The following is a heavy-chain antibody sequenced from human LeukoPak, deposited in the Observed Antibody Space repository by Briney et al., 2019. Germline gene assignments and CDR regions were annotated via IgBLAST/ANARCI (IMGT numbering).Heavy chain of an antibody. D-gene: IGHD6-19*01. Sequence: GGSLRLSCAASGFTFSSYAMSWVRQAPGKGLEWVSAISGSGGSTYYADSVKGRFTISRDNSKNTLYLQMNSLRAEDTAVYYCAGSGYSSGWYQGFGAFDIWGQGTMVTVSS. CDR2: ISGSGGST. CDR3: AGSGYSSGWYQGFGAFDI. V-gene: IGHV3-23*01. CDR1: GFTFSSYA. J-gene: IGHJ3*02.